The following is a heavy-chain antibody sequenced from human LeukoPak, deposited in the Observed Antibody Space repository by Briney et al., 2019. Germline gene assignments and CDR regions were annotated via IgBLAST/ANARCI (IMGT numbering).Heavy chain of an antibody. CDR3: ARESREMATLIDY. D-gene: IGHD5-24*01. V-gene: IGHV3-48*03. CDR1: GFIFSSYE. J-gene: IGHJ4*02. Sequence: GGSLRLSCSASGFIFSSYEMNWVRQAPGKGLEWASYISSSGSSIYYADSVKGRFTISRDNAKNSLYPQMNSLRAEDTAVYYCARESREMATLIDYWGQGTLVTVSS. CDR2: ISSSGSSI.